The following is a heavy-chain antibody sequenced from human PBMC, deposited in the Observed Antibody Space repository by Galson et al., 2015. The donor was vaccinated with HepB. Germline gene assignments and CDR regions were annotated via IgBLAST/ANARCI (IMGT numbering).Heavy chain of an antibody. CDR1: GFTFSSYA. CDR2: ISGSGGST. Sequence: SLRLSCAASGFTFSSYAMSWVRQAPGKGLEWVSAISGSGGSTYYADSVKGRFTISRDNSKNTLYLQMNSLRAEDTAVYYCAKAHRSGYDAHYYYGMDVWGQGTTVTVSS. CDR3: AKAHRSGYDAHYYYGMDV. D-gene: IGHD5-12*01. V-gene: IGHV3-23*01. J-gene: IGHJ6*02.